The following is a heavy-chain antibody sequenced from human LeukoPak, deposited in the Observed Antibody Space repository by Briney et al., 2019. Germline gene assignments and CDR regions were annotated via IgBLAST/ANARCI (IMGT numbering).Heavy chain of an antibody. D-gene: IGHD1-26*01. CDR1: GYTFTGYY. CDR2: INPNSGGT. Sequence: ASVKVSCKASGYTFTGYYMHWVRQAPGQGLEWMGWINPNSGGTNYAQKFQGRVTMTRDTSISTAYMELSRLRSDDTAVYYCAREWSGSHRRHLSYWGQGTLVTVSS. J-gene: IGHJ4*02. V-gene: IGHV1-2*02. CDR3: AREWSGSHRRHLSY.